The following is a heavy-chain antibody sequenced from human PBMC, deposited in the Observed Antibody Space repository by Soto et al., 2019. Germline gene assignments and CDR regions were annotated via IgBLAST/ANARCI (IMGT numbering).Heavy chain of an antibody. CDR2: MNPNSGNT. Sequence: ASVKVSFKASGDTFTSYDINWVRQATGQGLEWMGWMNPNSGNTGYAQKFQGRVTMTRNTSISTAYMELSSLRSEDTAVYYCARLNDFWSGYFRVADYWGQGTLVTVSS. CDR3: ARLNDFWSGYFRVADY. D-gene: IGHD3-3*01. J-gene: IGHJ4*02. CDR1: GDTFTSYD. V-gene: IGHV1-8*01.